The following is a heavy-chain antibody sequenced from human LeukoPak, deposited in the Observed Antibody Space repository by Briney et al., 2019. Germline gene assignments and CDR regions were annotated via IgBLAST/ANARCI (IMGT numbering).Heavy chain of an antibody. D-gene: IGHD3-22*01. CDR1: GFTFSSYA. J-gene: IGHJ6*02. V-gene: IGHV3-30-3*01. CDR3: ARSIGYYYTMNV. CDR2: ISYDGSNK. Sequence: PGRSLRLSCAASGFTFSSYAMHWVRQAPGKGLEWVAVISYDGSNKYYADSVKGRFTISRDNAKNSLYLQMNNLRAEDTAVYYCARSIGYYYTMNVWGQGTTVTVSS.